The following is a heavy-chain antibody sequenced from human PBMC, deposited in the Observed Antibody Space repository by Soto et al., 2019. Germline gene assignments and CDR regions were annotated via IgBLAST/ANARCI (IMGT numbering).Heavy chain of an antibody. Sequence: GSLRLSCAASGFTFSSYGMHWVRQAPGKGLEWVAVIWYDGSNKYYADSVKGRFTISRDNSKNTLYLQMNSLRAEDTAVYYCAKNYGDYGEYYYGMDVWGQGTTVTVSS. J-gene: IGHJ6*02. CDR2: IWYDGSNK. CDR1: GFTFSSYG. D-gene: IGHD4-17*01. V-gene: IGHV3-33*06. CDR3: AKNYGDYGEYYYGMDV.